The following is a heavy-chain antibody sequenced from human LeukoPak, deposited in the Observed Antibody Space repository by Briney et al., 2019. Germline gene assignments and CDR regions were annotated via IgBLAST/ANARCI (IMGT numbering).Heavy chain of an antibody. D-gene: IGHD2-15*01. J-gene: IGHJ6*02. V-gene: IGHV1-8*02. CDR3: ARGGGYCSGGSCYDYYGMDV. CDR2: MNPNSGNT. Sequence: ASVKVSCKASGGTFSSYAINWVRQATGQGLEWMGWMNPNSGNTGYAQKFQGRVTMTRNTSISTAYMELSSLRSEDTAVYYCARGGGYCSGGSCYDYYGMDVWGQGTTVTVSS. CDR1: GGTFSSYA.